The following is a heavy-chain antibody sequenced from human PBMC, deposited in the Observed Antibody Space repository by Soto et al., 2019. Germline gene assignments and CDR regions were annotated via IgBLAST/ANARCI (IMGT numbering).Heavy chain of an antibody. D-gene: IGHD2-15*01. CDR2: IIPIFGTA. Sequence: ASVKVSCKVSGGTFSSYAISWVRQAPGQGLEWMGGIIPIFGTANYAQKFQGRVTITADESTSTAYMELSSLRSEDTAVYYCARDRVVMSAFDIWGQGTMVTVSS. J-gene: IGHJ3*02. V-gene: IGHV1-69*13. CDR3: ARDRVVMSAFDI. CDR1: GGTFSSYA.